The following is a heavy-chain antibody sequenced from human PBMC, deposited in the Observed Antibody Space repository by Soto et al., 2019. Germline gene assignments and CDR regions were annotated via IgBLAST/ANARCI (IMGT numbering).Heavy chain of an antibody. J-gene: IGHJ6*03. CDR1: GYTFTSYA. V-gene: IGHV1-3*01. CDR3: ARAPQGFDYYYYMDV. Sequence: QVQLVQSGAEVKKPGASVKVSCKASGYTFTSYAMHWVRQAPGQRLEWMGWINAGNGNTKYSQKFQGRVTITRDTSASIAYMELSSLRSEDTAVYYCARAPQGFDYYYYMDVWGKGTTVTVSS. CDR2: INAGNGNT.